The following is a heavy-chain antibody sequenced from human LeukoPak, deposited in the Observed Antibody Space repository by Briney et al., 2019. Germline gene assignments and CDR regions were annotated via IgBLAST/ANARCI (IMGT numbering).Heavy chain of an antibody. D-gene: IGHD3-3*01. CDR2: INPLGGST. Sequence: GASVKLSCKASGYTFTRYYIHWVRQAPGQGLEWMGIINPLGGSTTHAHKLQDRLSMTRDTPTSTVYMELSSLRSEGTAVYYCARVLDFWCGLFDYWGQGTLVTVSS. V-gene: IGHV1-46*04. CDR3: ARVLDFWCGLFDY. CDR1: GYTFTRYY. J-gene: IGHJ4*02.